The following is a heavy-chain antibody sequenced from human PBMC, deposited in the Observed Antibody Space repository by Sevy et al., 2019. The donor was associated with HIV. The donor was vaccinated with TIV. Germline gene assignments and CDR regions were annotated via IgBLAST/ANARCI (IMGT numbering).Heavy chain of an antibody. CDR2: VYYGGST. J-gene: IGHJ6*02. CDR1: GGSVRSDNYY. V-gene: IGHV4-61*01. D-gene: IGHD4-4*01. CDR3: ARGRGTTVTTTLNYYYAMDV. Sequence: ETLSLTCTVSGGSVRSDNYYWSWIRQPPGKGLEWIGHVYYGGSTNYSPSLKSRVTISIDTSKNQFSLKLSSVTAADTAVYYCARGRGTTVTTTLNYYYAMDVWGQGTTVTVSS.